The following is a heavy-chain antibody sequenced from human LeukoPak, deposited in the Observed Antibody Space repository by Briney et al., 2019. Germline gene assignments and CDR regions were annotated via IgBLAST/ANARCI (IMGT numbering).Heavy chain of an antibody. CDR3: ARGTYYYDSSGYYYVVYFDY. D-gene: IGHD3-22*01. V-gene: IGHV4-34*01. Sequence: KPSETLSLTCAVYGGSFSGYYWSWIRQPPGKGLEWMGVINHSGSTNYNPSLKSRVTISVDTSKNQFSLKLSSVTAADTAVYYCARGTYYYDSSGYYYVVYFDYWGQGTLVTVSS. CDR1: GGSFSGYY. CDR2: INHSGST. J-gene: IGHJ4*02.